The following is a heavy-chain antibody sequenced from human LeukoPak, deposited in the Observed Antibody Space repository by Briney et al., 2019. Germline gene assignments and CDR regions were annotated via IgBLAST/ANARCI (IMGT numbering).Heavy chain of an antibody. J-gene: IGHJ4*02. CDR3: ARHYTYGSKHSDY. D-gene: IGHD5-18*01. V-gene: IGHV4-38-2*01. Sequence: PSETLSLTCAVSGYSISSGYYWGWIRQPPGKGLEWIGSIYHSGSTFYNPSLKSRVTISPDTSKNQFSLKLSSVTAADTAVYYCARHYTYGSKHSDYWGQGTLVTVSS. CDR2: IYHSGST. CDR1: GYSISSGYY.